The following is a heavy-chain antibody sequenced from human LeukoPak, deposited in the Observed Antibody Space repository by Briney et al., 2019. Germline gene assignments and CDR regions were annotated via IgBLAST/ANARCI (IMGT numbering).Heavy chain of an antibody. CDR1: GGSISSYY. J-gene: IGHJ4*02. CDR3: ARSPGGGFVVGVGATPLFDY. Sequence: SETLSLTCTVSGGSISSYYWTWIRQPAGKALEWIGRIYSGGNTNYNPSLESRVTMSVDTSKNQFSLKLSSGTAADPGVYFWARSPGGGFVVGVGATPLFDYWGQGTLVTVSS. CDR2: IYSGGNT. V-gene: IGHV4-4*07. D-gene: IGHD2-15*01.